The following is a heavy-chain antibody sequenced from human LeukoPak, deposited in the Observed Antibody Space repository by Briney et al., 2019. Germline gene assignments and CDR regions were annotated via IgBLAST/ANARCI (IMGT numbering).Heavy chain of an antibody. V-gene: IGHV1-3*01. Sequence: RASVKVSCKASGYPFRSYVMHWLRQAPGQSLEWIGWINPANGNTKYSRNFQGRVTITRDTSASVVYMELSSLRYEDTAVYYCARDGYDADGYLDYWGQGALVPVSS. D-gene: IGHD5-12*01. CDR3: ARDGYDADGYLDY. CDR1: GYPFRSYV. J-gene: IGHJ4*02. CDR2: INPANGNT.